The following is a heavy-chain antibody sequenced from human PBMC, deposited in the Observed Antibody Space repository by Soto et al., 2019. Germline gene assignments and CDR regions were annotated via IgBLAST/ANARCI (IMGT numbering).Heavy chain of an antibody. Sequence: EVQLVESGGGLVQSGGSLRLSCAASGFTFSSYSMNWVRQAPGKGLEWVSYISSSSSTIYYADSVKGRFTISRDNANTSLSLQMNGLRDEDTAVYYCARVTVPYSRRMGYWVHGTLVTVSS. CDR2: ISSSSSTI. D-gene: IGHD2-15*01. J-gene: IGHJ4*03. CDR1: GFTFSSYS. V-gene: IGHV3-48*02. CDR3: ARVTVPYSRRMGY.